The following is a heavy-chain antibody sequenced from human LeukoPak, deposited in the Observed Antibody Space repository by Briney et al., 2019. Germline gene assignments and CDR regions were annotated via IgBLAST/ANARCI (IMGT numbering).Heavy chain of an antibody. J-gene: IGHJ4*02. CDR1: GFSLTNYW. D-gene: IGHD7-27*01. CDR2: IKQDGSEK. CDR3: ARDRPTGDFDY. V-gene: IGHV3-7*01. Sequence: PGGSLRLSCAASGFSLTNYWMSWVRQAPGKGLEWVANIKQDGSEKNYLDSVKGRFTISRDNAQNSLYLQMNSPRAEDTAVFYCARDRPTGDFDYWGQGTLVSVSS.